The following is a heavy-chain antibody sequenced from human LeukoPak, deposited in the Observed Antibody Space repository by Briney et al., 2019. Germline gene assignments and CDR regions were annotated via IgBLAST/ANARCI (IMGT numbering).Heavy chain of an antibody. Sequence: GFSVKVSCKASGGTFSSYAISWVRQAPGQGLEWMGGIIPIFGTANYAQKFQGRVTITTDESTSTAYMELSSLRSEDTAVYYCARDFAWGSGGAPIDDNWLDPWGQGILVTVSS. CDR3: ARDFAWGSGGAPIDDNWLDP. J-gene: IGHJ5*02. CDR1: GGTFSSYA. D-gene: IGHD3-9*01. CDR2: IIPIFGTA. V-gene: IGHV1-69*05.